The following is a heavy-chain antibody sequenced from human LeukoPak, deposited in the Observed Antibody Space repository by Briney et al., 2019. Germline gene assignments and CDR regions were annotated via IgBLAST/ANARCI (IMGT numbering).Heavy chain of an antibody. CDR3: AREDYGSGPDY. J-gene: IGHJ4*02. Sequence: SETLSLTCTVSGGSISRGSYYWSWIRQPAGKGLEWIGRIYTSGSTNYNPSLKSRVTISVDTSKNQFSLKLSSVTAADTAVYYCAREDYGSGPDYWGQGTLVTVSS. V-gene: IGHV4-61*02. CDR2: IYTSGST. D-gene: IGHD3-10*01. CDR1: GGSISRGSYY.